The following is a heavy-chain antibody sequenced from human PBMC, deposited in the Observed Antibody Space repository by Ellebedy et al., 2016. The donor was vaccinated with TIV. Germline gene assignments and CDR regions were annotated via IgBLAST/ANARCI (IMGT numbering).Heavy chain of an antibody. D-gene: IGHD2-2*01. CDR3: ARDDGPYASPAY. Sequence: GESLKISCVGSGYSFSSYWRSWVRQAPGKGLEWVANIRQDGSEKHYVDSVKGRFTISRDNAKSSLYLQMSSLRAEDTAVYYCARDDGPYASPAYWGQGTLVAVSS. CDR2: IRQDGSEK. J-gene: IGHJ4*02. V-gene: IGHV3-7*01. CDR1: GYSFSSYW.